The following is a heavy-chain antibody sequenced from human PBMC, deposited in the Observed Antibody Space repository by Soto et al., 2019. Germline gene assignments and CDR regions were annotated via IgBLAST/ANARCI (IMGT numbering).Heavy chain of an antibody. J-gene: IGHJ4*02. CDR1: GGTFSSYA. Sequence: GASVKVSCKASGGTFSSYAISWVRQAPGQGLEWMGGIIPIFGTANYAQKFQGRVTITADESTSTAYMELSSLRSEDTAVYYCARTPPDCSGSCRTQTYFDYWGQGTLVTVSS. CDR3: ARTPPDCSGSCRTQTYFDY. D-gene: IGHD1-26*01. CDR2: IIPIFGTA. V-gene: IGHV1-69*13.